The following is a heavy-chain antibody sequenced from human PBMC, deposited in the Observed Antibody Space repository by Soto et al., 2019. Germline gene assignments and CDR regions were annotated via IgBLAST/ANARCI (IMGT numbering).Heavy chain of an antibody. Sequence: GASVKVSCKASGYTFTSYGISCVRQAPGQGLEWMGWISAYNGNTNYAQKLQGRVTMTTDTSTSTAYMELRSLRSDDTAVYYCARVVGYSSSSGWFDPWGQGTLVTVSS. CDR1: GYTFTSYG. V-gene: IGHV1-18*01. CDR2: ISAYNGNT. CDR3: ARVVGYSSSSGWFDP. J-gene: IGHJ5*02. D-gene: IGHD6-6*01.